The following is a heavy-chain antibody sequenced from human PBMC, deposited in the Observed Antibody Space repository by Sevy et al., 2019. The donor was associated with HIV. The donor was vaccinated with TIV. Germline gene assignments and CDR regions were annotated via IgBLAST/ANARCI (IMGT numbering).Heavy chain of an antibody. D-gene: IGHD2-21*02. V-gene: IGHV3-73*01. CDR3: TRLGGTVVTPYYAMDV. CDR2: IRSKANNYAT. CDR1: GFTFGGSA. J-gene: IGHJ6*02. Sequence: GGSLRLSCAASGFTFGGSAMHWVRQASGKGLEWVGRIRSKANNYATAHVASVKGRFTISRDDSKNTAYLQMNSLKTEDTAVYYCTRLGGTVVTPYYAMDVWGQGTTVTVSS.